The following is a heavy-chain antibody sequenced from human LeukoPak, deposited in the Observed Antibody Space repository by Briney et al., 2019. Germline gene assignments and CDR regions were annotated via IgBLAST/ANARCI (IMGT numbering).Heavy chain of an antibody. CDR1: GFTFSGSA. Sequence: GGSLRLSCAASGFTFSGSAMHWVRQASGKGLEWVGRIRSKANSYATAYAASVKGRFTISRDDSKNTAYLQMNSLKTEDTAVYYCTSEFGELLETDRGPYYYYYGMDVWGQGTTVTVSS. D-gene: IGHD3-10*01. CDR2: IRSKANSYAT. V-gene: IGHV3-73*01. J-gene: IGHJ6*02. CDR3: TSEFGELLETDRGPYYYYYGMDV.